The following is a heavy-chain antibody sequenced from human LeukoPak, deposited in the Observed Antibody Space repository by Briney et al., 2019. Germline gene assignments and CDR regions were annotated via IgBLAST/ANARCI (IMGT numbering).Heavy chain of an antibody. CDR1: GGSISSYY. J-gene: IGHJ4*02. D-gene: IGHD1-26*01. Sequence: SETLSLTCTVSGGSISSYYWSWIRQPPGKGLEWIGYIYYSGSTNYNPSLKSRVTISVDTSKNQFSLKLRSVTAADTAVYYCAREIHSGSSHFDYWGQGTLVTVSS. V-gene: IGHV4-59*01. CDR3: AREIHSGSSHFDY. CDR2: IYYSGST.